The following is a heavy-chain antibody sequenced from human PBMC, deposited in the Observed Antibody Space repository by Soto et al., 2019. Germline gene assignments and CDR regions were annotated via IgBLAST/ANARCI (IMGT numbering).Heavy chain of an antibody. Sequence: GSLRLSCAASGFTVSSNYMSWVRQAPGKGLEWVGYIYHSGSTYYNPSLKSRVTISLDRSKNQFSLKLSSVTAADTAVYYCAREGSGFDHWGQGTLVTVSS. CDR3: AREGSGFDH. CDR1: GFTVSSNY. CDR2: IYHSGST. D-gene: IGHD7-27*01. J-gene: IGHJ4*02. V-gene: IGHV4-4*02.